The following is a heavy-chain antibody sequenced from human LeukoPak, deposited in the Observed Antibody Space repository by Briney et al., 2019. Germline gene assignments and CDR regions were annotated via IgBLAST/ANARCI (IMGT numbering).Heavy chain of an antibody. V-gene: IGHV4-31*01. J-gene: IGHJ4*02. CDR1: GGSISSGGYY. Sequence: SQTLSLTCTVSGGSISSGGYYWSWIRQHPGKGLEWIGYIYYSGSTYYNPSLKSLVTISVDTSKDQFSLKLSSVTAADTAVYYCARVAGSGSYYYFDYWGQGTLVTVSS. CDR3: ARVAGSGSYYYFDY. CDR2: IYYSGST. D-gene: IGHD3-10*01.